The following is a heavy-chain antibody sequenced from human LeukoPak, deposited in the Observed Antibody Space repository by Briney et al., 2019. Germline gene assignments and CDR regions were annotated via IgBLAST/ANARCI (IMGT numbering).Heavy chain of an antibody. CDR3: ALLWFGESNWFDP. J-gene: IGHJ5*02. D-gene: IGHD3-10*01. V-gene: IGHV4-39*01. CDR2: IYYSGST. CDR1: GGSISRSSYY. Sequence: SETLSLTCTVSGGSISRSSYYWGWIRQPPGKGLEWIGGIYYSGSTYYNPSLKSRVTISVDTSNNQFSLKLRSVTAADTAVYYCALLWFGESNWFDPWGQGTLVTVSS.